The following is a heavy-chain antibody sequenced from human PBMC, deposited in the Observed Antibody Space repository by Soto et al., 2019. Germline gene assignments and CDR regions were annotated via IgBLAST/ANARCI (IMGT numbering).Heavy chain of an antibody. CDR3: TTGSVEGV. CDR1: GLTISNAW. Sequence: EVQLVESGGGFIYPGGSLRLSCAASGLTISNAWMNWVRQAPGKGLEWVGRIKTNTEGGTSAYAAAVKGRFTVSRDDSKHTLYLQMNSLRTEDTAVYHCTTGSVEGVWGQGTTVTVSS. D-gene: IGHD2-15*01. J-gene: IGHJ6*02. CDR2: IKTNTEGGTS. V-gene: IGHV3-15*07.